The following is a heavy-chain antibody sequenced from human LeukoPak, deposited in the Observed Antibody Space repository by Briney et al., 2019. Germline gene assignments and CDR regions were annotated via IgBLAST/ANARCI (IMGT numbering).Heavy chain of an antibody. V-gene: IGHV4-39*02. CDR1: GGSVSSNRYY. D-gene: IGHD3-10*01. Sequence: SETLSLTCTVSGGSVSSNRYYWGWIRQPPGKGLEWIGSIYYSGSTYYNPSLKSRVTISVDTSKNQFSLKLSPVTAADTAVYYCARDRSGSYLAYYGMDVWGQGTTVTVSS. CDR3: ARDRSGSYLAYYGMDV. J-gene: IGHJ6*02. CDR2: IYYSGST.